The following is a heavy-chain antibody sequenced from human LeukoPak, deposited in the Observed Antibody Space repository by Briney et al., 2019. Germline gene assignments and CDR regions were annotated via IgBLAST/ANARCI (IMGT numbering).Heavy chain of an antibody. CDR1: GYTFTSYG. V-gene: IGHV1-18*01. CDR2: ISAYNGNT. CDR3: ARDRTWLSYGYFDY. D-gene: IGHD5-18*01. J-gene: IGHJ4*02. Sequence: ASVKVSCKASGYTFTSYGISWVRQAPGQGLEWMGWISAYNGNTNYAQKLQGRVTMTTDTSTSTAYMELRSLRSDDTAVYYCARDRTWLSYGYFDYWGQGTLVTVSS.